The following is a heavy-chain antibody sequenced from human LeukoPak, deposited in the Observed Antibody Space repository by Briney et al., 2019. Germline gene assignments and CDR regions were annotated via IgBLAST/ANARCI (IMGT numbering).Heavy chain of an antibody. CDR1: GGTLSSYA. Sequence: ASVKVSCKASGGTLSSYAISWVRQAPGQGLEWMGGIIPIFGTTNYAQKFQDRVTITADKSTSTAYMELSSLRSEDTAVYYCASVTFGVVTYYYYYYMDVWGKGTTVTVSS. J-gene: IGHJ6*03. CDR3: ASVTFGVVTYYYYYYMDV. D-gene: IGHD3-3*01. CDR2: IIPIFGTT. V-gene: IGHV1-69*06.